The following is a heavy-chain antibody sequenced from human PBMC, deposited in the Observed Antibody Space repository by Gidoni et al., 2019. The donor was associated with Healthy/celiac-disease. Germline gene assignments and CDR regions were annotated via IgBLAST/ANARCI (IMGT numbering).Heavy chain of an antibody. Sequence: EVQLVESGGGLVKPGGSLRLSCAASGFTFSSYSMNWVRQAPGTGLEWGSSIRSMSSYIYYADSVKGRFTISRDNAKNSLYLQMNSLRAEDTAVYYCARDLEYSSSPQWYYYYGMDVWGQGTTVTVSS. CDR2: IRSMSSYI. CDR3: ARDLEYSSSPQWYYYYGMDV. CDR1: GFTFSSYS. D-gene: IGHD6-6*01. J-gene: IGHJ6*02. V-gene: IGHV3-21*01.